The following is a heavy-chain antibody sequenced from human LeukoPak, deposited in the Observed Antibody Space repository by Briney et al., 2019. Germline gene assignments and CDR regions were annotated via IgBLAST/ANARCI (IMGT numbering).Heavy chain of an antibody. D-gene: IGHD5-18*01. V-gene: IGHV4-4*07. Sequence: SETLSLTWSVSGASISAYHRSWIRQPAGKGLEWIGRIYSSGRTNYIPSLKSRLTMSVDTSKNQFSLKLNSVTAADTAVYYCARDYSYPDYCGQGTLVTVSS. CDR2: IYSSGRT. CDR3: ARDYSYPDY. J-gene: IGHJ4*02. CDR1: GASISAYH.